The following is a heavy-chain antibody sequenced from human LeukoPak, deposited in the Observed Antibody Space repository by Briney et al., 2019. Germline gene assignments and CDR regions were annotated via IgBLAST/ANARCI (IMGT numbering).Heavy chain of an antibody. J-gene: IGHJ4*02. V-gene: IGHV5-51*01. CDR1: GYSFATYW. Sequence: GESLKISCKGSGYSFATYWICWVRQMPGKGLESMGIIHPGDSDIRYSPSFQGQVTISADKSFSTLYLQWSSLKASDTAMYYCARLTMVRGVTITGAYYWGQGTLVTVSS. CDR3: ARLTMVRGVTITGAYY. D-gene: IGHD3-10*01. CDR2: IHPGDSDI.